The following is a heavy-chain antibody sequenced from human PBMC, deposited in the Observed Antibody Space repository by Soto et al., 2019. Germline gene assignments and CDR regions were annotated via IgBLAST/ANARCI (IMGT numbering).Heavy chain of an antibody. Sequence: GASVKVSCKASGYTFTSYGISWVRQAPGQGLEWMGWINPNSGSTNYAQKFQGRVTMTTDTSTSTAYMELRRLRSDDTAVYYCARDGGTTVTSTNYFDYWGQGTLVTVSS. D-gene: IGHD4-17*01. J-gene: IGHJ4*02. CDR2: INPNSGST. CDR1: GYTFTSYG. V-gene: IGHV1-18*01. CDR3: ARDGGTTVTSTNYFDY.